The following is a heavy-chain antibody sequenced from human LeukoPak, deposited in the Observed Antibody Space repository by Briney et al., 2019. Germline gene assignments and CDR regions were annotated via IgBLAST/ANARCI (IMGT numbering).Heavy chain of an antibody. CDR1: GGSISSDY. CDR2: IYYSGST. CDR3: ARERHGASGRYYYYYMDV. V-gene: IGHV4-59*01. D-gene: IGHD3-10*01. Sequence: SETLSLTCTASGGSISSDYWSWIRQPPGKGLEWIGYIYYSGSTNYNPSLKSRVTISEDTSKNQFSLKLNSVTAADAAVYYCARERHGASGRYYYYYMDVWGKGTTVTISS. J-gene: IGHJ6*03.